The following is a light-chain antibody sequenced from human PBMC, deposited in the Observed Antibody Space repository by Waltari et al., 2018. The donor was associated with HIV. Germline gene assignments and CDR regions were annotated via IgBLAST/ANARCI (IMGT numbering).Light chain of an antibody. CDR1: SSDVGSYNL. CDR3: CSYAGSSTYV. V-gene: IGLV2-23*02. Sequence: QSALTQPASVSGSPGQSITISCTGTSSDVGSYNLVSWYQQHPGKAPKLMIYEVSKRPVWVSNRFSGSKSGNTASLTISGLQAEDEADYYCCSYAGSSTYVFGTGTKVTVL. J-gene: IGLJ1*01. CDR2: EVS.